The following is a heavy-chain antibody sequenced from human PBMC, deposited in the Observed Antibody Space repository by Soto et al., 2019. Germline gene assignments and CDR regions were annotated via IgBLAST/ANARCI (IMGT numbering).Heavy chain of an antibody. V-gene: IGHV1-18*01. CDR2: ISPYNGKT. CDR3: ARSLRDTTLAHFY. Sequence: QVQLVQSGAEVKKPGASVKVSCKASGYDFTKHGISWVRQAPGQGLEWMAWISPYNGKTNYAQKFQGRVTLTTDTSTNTAYMDLRSLRSDDTAVYYCARSLRDTTLAHFYGGQGTLVTVSS. J-gene: IGHJ4*02. D-gene: IGHD5-18*01. CDR1: GYDFTKHG.